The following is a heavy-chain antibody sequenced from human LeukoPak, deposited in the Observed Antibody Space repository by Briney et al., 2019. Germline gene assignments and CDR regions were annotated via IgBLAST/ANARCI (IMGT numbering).Heavy chain of an antibody. J-gene: IGHJ4*02. D-gene: IGHD1-1*01. CDR1: GFTFSSDA. CDR3: AKGTGVVFGDFDY. CDR2: ISGSGGST. Sequence: GGSLRLSCAASGFTFSSDAMRWVRQAPGKGVEWVSAISGSGGSTYYADSVKGRFTISRDNSKKRLDVQRKRLRAEETAVYYGAKGTGVVFGDFDYWGQGTLVTVSS. V-gene: IGHV3-23*01.